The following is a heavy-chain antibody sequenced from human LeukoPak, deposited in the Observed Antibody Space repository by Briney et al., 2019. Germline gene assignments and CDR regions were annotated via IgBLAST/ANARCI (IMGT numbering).Heavy chain of an antibody. CDR3: ARDSSYDILTGYAPGHWFDP. D-gene: IGHD3-9*01. V-gene: IGHV4-39*07. J-gene: IGHJ5*02. CDR2: IYYSGST. CDR1: GGSISSSSYY. Sequence: SETLSLTCTVSGGSISSSSYYWGWIRQPPGKGLEWIGSIYYSGSTYYNPSLKSRVTISVDTSKNQFSLKLSSVTAADTAVYYCARDSSYDILTGYAPGHWFDPWGQGTLVTVSS.